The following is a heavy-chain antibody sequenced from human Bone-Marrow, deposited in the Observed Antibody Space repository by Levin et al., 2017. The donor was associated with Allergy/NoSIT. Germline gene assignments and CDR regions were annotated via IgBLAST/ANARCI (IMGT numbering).Heavy chain of an antibody. D-gene: IGHD3-22*01. V-gene: IGHV3-9*01. CDR1: GFTFDDFS. CDR2: IRWDSGAT. J-gene: IGHJ4*02. CDR3: AKGVRVGHSSGWGYYYDY. Sequence: GGSLRLSCTASGFTFDDFSMHWVRRAPGKGLEWVSGIRWDSGATGYVDSVKGRFTISRDSARNSLYLQLNSLRAEDTALYYCAKGVRVGHSSGWGYYYDYWGQGTLVTVSS.